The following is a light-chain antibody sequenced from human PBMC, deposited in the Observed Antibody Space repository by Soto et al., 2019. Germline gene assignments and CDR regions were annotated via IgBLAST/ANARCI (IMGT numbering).Light chain of an antibody. V-gene: IGLV2-11*01. CDR2: DVS. CDR3: CSYAGSYGV. Sequence: QPVLTQPRSVSGSPGQSVTISCTGTSSDVGGYNYVSWYQQHPGKAPKLMIYDVSKRPSGVPDRFSGSKSANTASLTISGLQAEDEADYYCCSYAGSYGVFGGGTKLTVL. CDR1: SSDVGGYNY. J-gene: IGLJ3*02.